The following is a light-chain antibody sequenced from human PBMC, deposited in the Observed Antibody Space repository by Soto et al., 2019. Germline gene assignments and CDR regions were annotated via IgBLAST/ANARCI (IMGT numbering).Light chain of an antibody. Sequence: EIVLTQSPGTLSLSPGERATLSCRASQSVSSNYLAWFQQKPGQAPRLLIYAASSRATGIPDRFSGSGSGTDFTLTISGLEPEDFAVYYCQQYGSSPQTFGQGTKVEIK. V-gene: IGKV3-20*01. CDR1: QSVSSNY. CDR3: QQYGSSPQT. CDR2: AAS. J-gene: IGKJ1*01.